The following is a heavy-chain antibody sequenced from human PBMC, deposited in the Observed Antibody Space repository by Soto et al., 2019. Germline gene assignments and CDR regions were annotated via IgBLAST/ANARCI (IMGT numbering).Heavy chain of an antibody. CDR2: IYYSGST. J-gene: IGHJ4*02. Sequence: SETLSLTCTVSGGSISSGGYYWSWIRQHPGKGLEWIGYIYYSGSTYYNPSLKSRVTISVDTSKNQFSLKLSSVTAADTAVYYCARSRMITFGGVIVFDYWGQGTLVTVSS. V-gene: IGHV4-31*03. CDR1: GGSISSGGYY. D-gene: IGHD3-16*02. CDR3: ARSRMITFGGVIVFDY.